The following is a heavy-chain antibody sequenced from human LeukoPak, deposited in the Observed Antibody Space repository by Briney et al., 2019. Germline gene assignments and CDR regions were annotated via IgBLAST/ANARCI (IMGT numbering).Heavy chain of an antibody. CDR1: GGSISSGGYY. Sequence: PSETLSLTCTVSGGSISSGGYYWSWIRQHPGKGLEWIGYIYYSGSTNYNPSLKSRVTISVDTSKNQFSLKLSSVTAADTAVYYCASGMPYCSSTSCPFDYWGQGTLVTVSS. CDR3: ASGMPYCSSTSCPFDY. V-gene: IGHV4-61*08. J-gene: IGHJ4*02. CDR2: IYYSGST. D-gene: IGHD2-2*01.